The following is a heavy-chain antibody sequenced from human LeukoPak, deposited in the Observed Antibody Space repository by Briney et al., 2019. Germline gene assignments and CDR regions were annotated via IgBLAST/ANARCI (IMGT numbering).Heavy chain of an antibody. CDR2: IYYSGSA. V-gene: IGHV4-31*03. CDR3: ARVNYGSATKEDY. Sequence: SETLSLTCTVSGGSVSSGSYYWSWIRQPPGKGLEWIGYIYYSGSAYYNPSLKSRVTISVDTSENQFSLKLSSVTAADTAVYYCARVNYGSATKEDYWGQGTLVTVSS. CDR1: GGSVSSGSYY. D-gene: IGHD3-10*01. J-gene: IGHJ4*02.